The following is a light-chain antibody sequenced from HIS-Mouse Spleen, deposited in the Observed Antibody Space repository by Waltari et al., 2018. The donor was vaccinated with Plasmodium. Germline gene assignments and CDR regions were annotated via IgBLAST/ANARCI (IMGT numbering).Light chain of an antibody. CDR2: WAS. J-gene: IGKJ2*01. V-gene: IGKV4-1*01. CDR1: QSVLYSSNNKNY. Sequence: DIVMTQSPDSLAVSLGERATINCKSSQSVLYSSNNKNYLAWYQQKPGQPPKLLIYWASTRESGVPDRFSGSGSGTDFTLTISSLQAEDVAVYYCQQYYSTPYTFGQGTNL. CDR3: QQYYSTPYT.